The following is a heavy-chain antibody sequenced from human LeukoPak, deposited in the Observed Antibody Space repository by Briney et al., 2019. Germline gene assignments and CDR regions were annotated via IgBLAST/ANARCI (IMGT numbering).Heavy chain of an antibody. CDR3: ACSDRFDV. J-gene: IGHJ6*02. CDR1: GFTVSSNY. V-gene: IGHV3-53*01. CDR2: IYSGGST. D-gene: IGHD3-10*02. Sequence: GSLRLSCAASGFTVSSNYMSWVRQAPGKGLEWVSVIYSGGSTYYADSVKGRFTISRDNSKNTLCLQMNSLRAEDTAVYYCACSDRFDVWGQGTTVTVSS.